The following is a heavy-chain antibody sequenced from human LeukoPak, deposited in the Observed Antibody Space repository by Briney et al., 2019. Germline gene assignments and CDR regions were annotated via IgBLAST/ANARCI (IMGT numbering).Heavy chain of an antibody. CDR1: GGTFSSYA. Sequence: ASVKVSCKASGGTFSSYAISWVRQAPGQGLEWMGRIIPILGIANYAQKFQGRVTITADKSTSTAYMELSSLRSEDTAVYYCARGRSRDGYNFDYWGQGTLVTVPS. CDR2: IIPILGIA. V-gene: IGHV1-69*04. D-gene: IGHD5-24*01. CDR3: ARGRSRDGYNFDY. J-gene: IGHJ4*02.